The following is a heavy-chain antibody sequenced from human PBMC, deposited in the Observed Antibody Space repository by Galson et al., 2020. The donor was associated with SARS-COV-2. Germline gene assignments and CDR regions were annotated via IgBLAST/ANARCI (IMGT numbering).Heavy chain of an antibody. J-gene: IGHJ4*02. Sequence: GESLKISCAASGFMFSDYAMHWVRQAPGQGLEWVSFISFDGNKNYYSDSVKGRFTISRDNSKNTLYLHMNSLRFEDTGVYYCARDPLATIGYFTYWGQGSLVAVSS. CDR3: ARDPLATIGYFTY. V-gene: IGHV3-30*01. CDR1: GFMFSDYA. CDR2: ISFDGNKN. D-gene: IGHD3-22*01.